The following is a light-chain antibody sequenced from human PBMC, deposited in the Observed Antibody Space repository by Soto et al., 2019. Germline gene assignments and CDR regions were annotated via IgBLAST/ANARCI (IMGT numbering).Light chain of an antibody. CDR2: AAS. Sequence: DIQMTQSPSSLSASVGDRVTITCRASQSISSYLNCFQLKPGKAPKLLIYAASTLQSGVPSRFSGSGSGTDFTLTISSLQPEDFATYYCQQRYSTPYTFGQGTKLELK. CDR1: QSISSY. V-gene: IGKV1-39*01. J-gene: IGKJ2*01. CDR3: QQRYSTPYT.